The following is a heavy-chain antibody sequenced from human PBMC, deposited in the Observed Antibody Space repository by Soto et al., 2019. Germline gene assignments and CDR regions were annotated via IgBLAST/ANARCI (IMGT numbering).Heavy chain of an antibody. Sequence: QELLVESGGGVVQSGGSLRLSCEGSGFTFSQHAIDWDRQAPGKGPEWVAVVSHDGDKTYFADSVRGRMTLSGDNSTQPVSLHMRNVTPEDTVVYFCARVAGTGSLFDMWGQGTLV. CDR1: GFTFSQHA. J-gene: IGHJ4*02. CDR2: VSHDGDKT. V-gene: IGHV3-30-3*01. D-gene: IGHD2-15*01. CDR3: ARVAGTGSLFDM.